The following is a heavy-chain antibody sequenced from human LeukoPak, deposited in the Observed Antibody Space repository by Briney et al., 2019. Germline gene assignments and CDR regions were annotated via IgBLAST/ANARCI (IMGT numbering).Heavy chain of an antibody. CDR1: GITFSSYA. CDR3: ARTQLDLDGFDI. CDR2: ISGSGGST. V-gene: IGHV3-23*01. J-gene: IGHJ3*02. Sequence: GGSLRLSCAASGITFSSYAMSWVRQAPGKGLEWVSAISGSGGSTYYADSVKGRFTISRDNARNSLYLQMNSLRGEDTAVYYCARTQLDLDGFDIWGQGTTVTVSS. D-gene: IGHD1-1*01.